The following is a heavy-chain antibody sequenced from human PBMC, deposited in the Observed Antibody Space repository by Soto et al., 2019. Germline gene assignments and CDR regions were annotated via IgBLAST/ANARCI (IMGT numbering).Heavy chain of an antibody. D-gene: IGHD3-3*01. V-gene: IGHV2-5*02. J-gene: IGHJ4*02. CDR3: ARIFDFWSGYYFSY. CDR1: GFSLSTRGVV. CDR2: IFWDDDK. Sequence: SGPTWGPTQTLTLTCTFSGFSLSTRGVVVGWIRQAPRKAPEWLAFIFWDDDKRYSPSLENRLTITKDTSKNQVVLTMTNMDPVDTATYYCARIFDFWSGYYFSYWGRGTLVTVSS.